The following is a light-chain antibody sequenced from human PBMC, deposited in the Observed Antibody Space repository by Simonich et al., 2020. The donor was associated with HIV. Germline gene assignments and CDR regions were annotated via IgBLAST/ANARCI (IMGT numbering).Light chain of an antibody. Sequence: DIVLTQSPGTLSLSPGERATLSCRASQSVSGNYLAWFQQKPSLAPSLLIYDASNRATGIPARFSGSGSGTDFTLTISSLEPEDFAVYYCQQRSNWHTFGQGTKLEIK. CDR3: QQRSNWHT. CDR1: QSVSGNY. CDR2: DAS. V-gene: IGKV3D-11*02. J-gene: IGKJ2*01.